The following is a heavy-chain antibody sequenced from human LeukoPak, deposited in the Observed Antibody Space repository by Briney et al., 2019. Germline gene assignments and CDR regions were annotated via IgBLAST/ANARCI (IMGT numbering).Heavy chain of an antibody. V-gene: IGHV3-30*18. CDR1: GFTFSSYG. CDR3: AKAASNWFDH. CDR2: ISYDGSNK. Sequence: GGSLRLSCVASGFTFSSYGMHWVRQAPGKGLEWVAVISYDGSNKYYADSVKGRFTISRDNSKNTLYLQMNSLRVEDTAVYYCAKAASNWFDHWGQGTLVTVSS. J-gene: IGHJ5*02.